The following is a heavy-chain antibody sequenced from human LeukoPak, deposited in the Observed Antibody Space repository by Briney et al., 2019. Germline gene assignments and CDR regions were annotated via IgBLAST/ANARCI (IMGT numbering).Heavy chain of an antibody. CDR2: IYPGDSDT. V-gene: IGHV5-51*01. CDR1: GYSFTSYW. Sequence: GESLKISCKGSGYSFTSYWIGWVRQMPGKGLEWMGIIYPGDSDTRYSPSFQGQVTISADKSISTAYLQWSSLKASDTAMYYCARPMTTVTTGDAFDIWGQGTMATVSS. J-gene: IGHJ3*02. CDR3: ARPMTTVTTGDAFDI. D-gene: IGHD4-17*01.